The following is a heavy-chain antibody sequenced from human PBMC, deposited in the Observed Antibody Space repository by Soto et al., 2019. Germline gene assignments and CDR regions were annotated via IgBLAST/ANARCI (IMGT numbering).Heavy chain of an antibody. Sequence: PGESLKISCAASGFTFSDYDMSWIRQAPGKGLEWVSYTSSSGSTIYYADSVKGRFTISRDNGKNSLFLQMNSLRDEDTAVYYCARVVVVIPPGYYYAMDVWGQGTTVTVSS. J-gene: IGHJ6*02. CDR3: ARVVVVIPPGYYYAMDV. V-gene: IGHV3-11*04. D-gene: IGHD3-22*01. CDR1: GFTFSDYD. CDR2: TSSSGSTI.